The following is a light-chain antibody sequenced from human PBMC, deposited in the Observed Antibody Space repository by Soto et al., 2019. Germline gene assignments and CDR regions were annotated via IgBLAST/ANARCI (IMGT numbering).Light chain of an antibody. CDR2: DAS. J-gene: IGKJ1*01. CDR3: QQRSNWPPVT. CDR1: ESVSSY. V-gene: IGKV3-11*01. Sequence: EIVMTQSPATLSVSPGERATLSCRASESVSSYLAWYQQKPGQAPRLLIYDASNRATGIPARFSGSGSGTDFTLTISSLEPEDFAVYYCQQRSNWPPVTFGQGTKVDIK.